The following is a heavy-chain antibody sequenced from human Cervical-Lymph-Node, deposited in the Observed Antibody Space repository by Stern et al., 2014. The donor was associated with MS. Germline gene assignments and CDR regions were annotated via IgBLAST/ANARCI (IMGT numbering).Heavy chain of an antibody. Sequence: QLVQSGAEVKKPGASVKVSCKVSGYTLTELSMHWVRQAPGKGLEWMGGFDPEDGETIYAQKFQGRVTMTEDTSTETAYMELSSLRSEDTAVYYCATPLTRYDSSGFDYWGQGTLVTVSS. CDR1: GYTLTELS. J-gene: IGHJ4*02. D-gene: IGHD3-22*01. CDR2: FDPEDGET. CDR3: ATPLTRYDSSGFDY. V-gene: IGHV1-24*01.